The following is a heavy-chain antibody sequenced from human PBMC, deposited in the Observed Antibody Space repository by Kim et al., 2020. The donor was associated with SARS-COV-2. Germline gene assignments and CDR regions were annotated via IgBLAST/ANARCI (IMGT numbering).Heavy chain of an antibody. CDR1: GFTFSSDS. D-gene: IGHD6-19*01. Sequence: GGSLRLSCAASGFTFSSDSMNLVRQAPGKGLEWVSSISSSSSYIYYADSVKGRFTISRDNAKNSLYLQMNSLRAEDTAVYYCARAYSSGWAYFDYWGQGTLVTVSS. CDR3: ARAYSSGWAYFDY. J-gene: IGHJ4*02. V-gene: IGHV3-21*01. CDR2: ISSSSSYI.